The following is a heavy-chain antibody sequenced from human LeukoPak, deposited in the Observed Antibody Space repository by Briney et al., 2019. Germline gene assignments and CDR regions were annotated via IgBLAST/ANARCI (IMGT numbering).Heavy chain of an antibody. CDR3: ARHGMVRGVKPNWFDP. D-gene: IGHD3-10*01. J-gene: IGHJ5*02. Sequence: SETLSLTCTVSGGSISSYYWSWIRQPPGKGLEWIGYIYYSGSTNYNPSLKSRVTISVDTSKNQFSLKLSSVTAADTAVYYCARHGMVRGVKPNWFDPWGQGTLVTVSS. CDR1: GGSISSYY. CDR2: IYYSGST. V-gene: IGHV4-59*08.